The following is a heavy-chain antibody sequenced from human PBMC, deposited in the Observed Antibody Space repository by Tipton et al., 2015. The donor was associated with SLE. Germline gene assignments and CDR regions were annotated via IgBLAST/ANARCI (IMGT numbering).Heavy chain of an antibody. Sequence: TLSLTCTVSGDSITSDYWTWIRQPPGKGLEWIGSIYYSGSTYYNPSLKSRVTISIDRSKNQFSLKLSSVTAADTAVYYCARLSSSWDPGAFDIWGQGTMVTVSS. V-gene: IGHV4-59*04. CDR3: ARLSSSWDPGAFDI. J-gene: IGHJ3*02. CDR1: GDSITSDY. D-gene: IGHD6-13*01. CDR2: IYYSGST.